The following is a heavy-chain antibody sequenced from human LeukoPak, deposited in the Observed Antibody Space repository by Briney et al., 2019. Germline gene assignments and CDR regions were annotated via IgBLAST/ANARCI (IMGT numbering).Heavy chain of an antibody. J-gene: IGHJ4*02. CDR1: GFTFSSYG. V-gene: IGHV3-30*02. CDR3: ARDRDSGSYFGLDY. CDR2: IRYDGSNK. D-gene: IGHD1-26*01. Sequence: PGGSLRLSCAASGFTFSSYGMHWVRQAPGKGLEWVAFIRYDGSNKYYADSVKGRFTISRDNAKNSLYLQMSSLRAEDTAVYYCARDRDSGSYFGLDYWGQGTLVTVSS.